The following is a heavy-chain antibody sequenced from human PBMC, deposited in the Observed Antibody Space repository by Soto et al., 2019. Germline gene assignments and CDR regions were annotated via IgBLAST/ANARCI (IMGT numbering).Heavy chain of an antibody. V-gene: IGHV4-4*07. D-gene: IGHD2-21*01. CDR1: GGSITSYY. J-gene: IGHJ4*02. CDR3: ARAGHGVIGHFDY. Sequence: SETLSRTCTVSGGSITSYYWNWIRQPAGKGLEWIGRIFTSGNTNYNPSLESRVTMSIDKFTNQFSLKLNSVTAADTAVFYCARAGHGVIGHFDYWGQGALVTVSS. CDR2: IFTSGNT.